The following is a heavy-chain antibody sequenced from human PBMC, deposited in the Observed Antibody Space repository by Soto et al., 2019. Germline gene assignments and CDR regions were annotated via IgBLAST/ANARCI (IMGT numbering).Heavy chain of an antibody. Sequence: EVQLVESGGGLVKPGGSLRLSCAASGFTFSSYSMNWVRQAPGKGLEWVSSLSSSSSYIYYADSVKGRFTISRDNAKNSLYLQMNSLRAEDTAVYYCARVHIAAAALLDYCGQGTLVTVSS. CDR1: GFTFSSYS. CDR2: LSSSSSYI. J-gene: IGHJ4*02. CDR3: ARVHIAAAALLDY. D-gene: IGHD6-13*01. V-gene: IGHV3-21*01.